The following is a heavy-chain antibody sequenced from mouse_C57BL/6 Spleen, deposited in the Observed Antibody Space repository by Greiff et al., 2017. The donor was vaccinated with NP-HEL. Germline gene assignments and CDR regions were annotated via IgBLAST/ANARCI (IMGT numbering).Heavy chain of an antibody. J-gene: IGHJ3*01. CDR1: GYSITSGYY. CDR2: ISYDGSN. CDR3: ARDLRGGAVAY. V-gene: IGHV3-6*01. Sequence: DVQLQESGPGLVKPSQSLSLTCSVTGYSITSGYYWNWIRQFPGNKLEWMGYISYDGSNNYNPSLKNRISITRDTSKNQFFLKLNSVTTEDTATYYCARDLRGGAVAYWGQGTLVTVSA.